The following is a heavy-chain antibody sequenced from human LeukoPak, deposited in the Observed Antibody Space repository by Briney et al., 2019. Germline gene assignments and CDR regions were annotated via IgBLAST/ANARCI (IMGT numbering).Heavy chain of an antibody. D-gene: IGHD6-13*01. CDR1: GYTFTSYG. CDR3: ARDESSSWSFDY. CDR2: ISAYNGNT. J-gene: IGHJ4*02. Sequence: ASVKVSCKASGYTFTSYGISWVRQAPGQGLEWMGWISAYNGNTNYAQKLQGRVTMTRDTSASTAYMELSSLRSEDTAVYYCARDESSSWSFDYWGQGTLVTVSS. V-gene: IGHV1-18*01.